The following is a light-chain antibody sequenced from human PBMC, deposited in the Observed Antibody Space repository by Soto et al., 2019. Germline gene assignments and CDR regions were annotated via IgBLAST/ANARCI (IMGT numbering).Light chain of an antibody. CDR2: SND. CDR1: SSNIGSHT. V-gene: IGLV1-44*01. J-gene: IGLJ3*02. Sequence: QAVVTQPPSASGTPEQRVTISCSGSSSNIGSHTVSWFQHLPGTAPKLLIYSNDQRPSGVPDRFSGSKSGTSASLAISGLQSEDEADYYCAAWDASLNGGVFGGGTKLTVL. CDR3: AAWDASLNGGV.